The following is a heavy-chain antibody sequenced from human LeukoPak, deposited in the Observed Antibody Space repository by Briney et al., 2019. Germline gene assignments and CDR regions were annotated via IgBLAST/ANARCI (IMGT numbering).Heavy chain of an antibody. CDR3: ARDQGEKSAYYDILTGYYAFDI. J-gene: IGHJ3*02. CDR2: IYTSGST. CDR1: GGSISSGSYY. V-gene: IGHV4-61*02. D-gene: IGHD3-9*01. Sequence: SQTLSLTCTVSGGSISSGSYYWSWIRQPAGEGVEWIGRIYTSGSTNYNPSLKSRVTISVDTSKNQFSLKLSSVTAADTAVYYCARDQGEKSAYYDILTGYYAFDIWGQGTMVTVSS.